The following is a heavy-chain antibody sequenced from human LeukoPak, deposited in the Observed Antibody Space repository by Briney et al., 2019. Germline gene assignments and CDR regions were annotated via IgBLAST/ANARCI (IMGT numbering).Heavy chain of an antibody. J-gene: IGHJ2*01. D-gene: IGHD4-17*01. CDR1: GYTFTDYY. V-gene: IGHV1-2*02. CDR2: ISPNSGAT. CDR3: ARFTTVTTAPWYFGL. Sequence: ASVKVSCKASGYTFTDYYIHWVRQAPGQGLEWMGWISPNSGATNYAQKFQGRVTMTRDTSINTAYMELSRLRSGDTAIYYCARFTTVTTAPWYFGLWGRGALVTVSS.